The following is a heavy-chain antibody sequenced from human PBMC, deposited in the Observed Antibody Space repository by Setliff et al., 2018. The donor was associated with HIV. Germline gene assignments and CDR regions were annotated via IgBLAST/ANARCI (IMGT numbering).Heavy chain of an antibody. CDR1: GFKFDDYG. J-gene: IGHJ3*01. CDR3: ARLGHCYGGGCNFDTFDV. V-gene: IGHV3-20*04. D-gene: IGHD2-15*01. CDR2: LNWRGDDT. Sequence: AGGSLRLSCAASGFKFDDYGMSWVRQAPGKGLEWVSGLNWRGDDTGYADSVEGRFTISRDNAQNSLYLQMNSLSAEDTAVYYCARLGHCYGGGCNFDTFDVWGQGTMVTVSS.